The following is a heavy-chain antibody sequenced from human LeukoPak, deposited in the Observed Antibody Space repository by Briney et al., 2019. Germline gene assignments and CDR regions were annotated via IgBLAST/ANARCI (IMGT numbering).Heavy chain of an antibody. CDR1: GFTFSSYS. V-gene: IGHV3-21*04. CDR2: ISISSSYI. CDR3: AKLGCTGTICYANY. D-gene: IGHD2-2*01. J-gene: IGHJ4*02. Sequence: GGSLRLSCAASGFTFSSYSMNWVRQAPGKGLEWVSSISISSSYIYYADSMKGRFTISRDNAKNTLYLQMNSLRAEDTALYYCAKLGCTGTICYANYWGQGTLVTVSS.